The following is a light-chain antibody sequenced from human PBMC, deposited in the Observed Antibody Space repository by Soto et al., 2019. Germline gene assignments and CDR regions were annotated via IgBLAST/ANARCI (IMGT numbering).Light chain of an antibody. CDR2: GAS. CDR3: PQYSSSPYT. CDR1: QSVSSSY. V-gene: IGKV3-20*01. J-gene: IGKJ2*01. Sequence: EIVLTQSPGTLSLSPGERATLSCRASQSVSSSYLVWYQQKRGQALRLLIYGASSRATGIPDRFSGSGSGTDFALTISRLEPEDFAVYYCPQYSSSPYTFGQGTKLEI.